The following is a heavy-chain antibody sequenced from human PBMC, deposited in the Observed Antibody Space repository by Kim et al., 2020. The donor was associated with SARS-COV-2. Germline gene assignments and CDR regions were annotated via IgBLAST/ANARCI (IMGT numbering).Heavy chain of an antibody. CDR1: GGTFSRYA. CDR3: SRPGGPGSYSDYYYGVDV. D-gene: IGHD3-10*01. Sequence: SVKVSCKASGGTFSRYAFSWVRQAPGQGLEWMGGIIPLFVTSNYAQKFQARVTITADESTSTAYMELTSLRSEDTAVYYCSRPGGPGSYSDYYYGVDVWGQGTAVPVSS. V-gene: IGHV1-69*13. J-gene: IGHJ6*02. CDR2: IIPLFVTS.